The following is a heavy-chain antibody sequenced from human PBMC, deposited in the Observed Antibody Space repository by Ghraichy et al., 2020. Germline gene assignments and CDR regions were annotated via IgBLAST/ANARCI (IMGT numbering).Heavy chain of an antibody. Sequence: SETLSLTCTVSGGSISSSSYYWDWIRQSPGKGLEWIGSIYYSGSTYYNPSLKSRVTISVDTSKNQFSLKVRSVTAADTAVYNCASSGSSLGEYYFDYWGQGTLVTVSS. CDR1: GGSISSSSYY. D-gene: IGHD1-26*01. J-gene: IGHJ4*02. V-gene: IGHV4-39*01. CDR3: ASSGSSLGEYYFDY. CDR2: IYYSGST.